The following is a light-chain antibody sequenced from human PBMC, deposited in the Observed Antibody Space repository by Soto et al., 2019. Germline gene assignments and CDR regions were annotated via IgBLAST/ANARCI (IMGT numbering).Light chain of an antibody. CDR2: DAS. CDR3: QQYTNTNNPGM. J-gene: IGKJ1*01. V-gene: IGKV1-5*01. Sequence: DIQVTQSPPTLSASVGDRVTITCRASQTISTWMAWYLQKPGKAPKLLVYDASTLQSGVASRFSGSGSGTEFTLIISSLQPDDSATYDCQQYTNTNNPGMFGQGTKVE. CDR1: QTISTW.